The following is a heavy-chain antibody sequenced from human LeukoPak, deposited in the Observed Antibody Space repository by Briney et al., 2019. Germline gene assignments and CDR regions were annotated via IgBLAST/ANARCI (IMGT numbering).Heavy chain of an antibody. CDR3: ARAGGASDSSGWYVFDY. V-gene: IGHV1-2*04. Sequence: GASVKVSCKASGYTFTAQHMHWVRQAPGQGLEWMGWINPNSGGTNYAQKFQGWVTMTRDTSISTAYMGLSRLRSDDTAVYYCARAGGASDSSGWYVFDYWGQGTLVTVSS. D-gene: IGHD6-19*01. J-gene: IGHJ4*02. CDR1: GYTFTAQH. CDR2: INPNSGGT.